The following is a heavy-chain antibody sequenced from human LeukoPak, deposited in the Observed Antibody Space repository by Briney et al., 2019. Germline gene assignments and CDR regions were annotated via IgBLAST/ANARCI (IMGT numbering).Heavy chain of an antibody. J-gene: IGHJ6*03. Sequence: PSETLSLTCTVSGASISIISYYWGWIRQPPGKGLEWIGSIYYSGSTNYNPSLKSRVTISVDTSKNQFSLKLSSVTAADTAVYYCARGYYDYVWGSYADYYYYMDVWGKGTTVTVSS. V-gene: IGHV4-61*05. CDR1: GASISIISYY. D-gene: IGHD3-16*01. CDR3: ARGYYDYVWGSYADYYYYMDV. CDR2: IYYSGST.